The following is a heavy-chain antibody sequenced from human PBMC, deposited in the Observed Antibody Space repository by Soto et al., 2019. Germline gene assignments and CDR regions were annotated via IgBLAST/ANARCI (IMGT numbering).Heavy chain of an antibody. CDR1: GFTFSSYA. CDR3: AKDHRYSSIFRWGTNFDY. J-gene: IGHJ4*02. D-gene: IGHD3-16*01. Sequence: EVQLLESGGGLVQPGGSLRLSCAASGFTFSSYAMSWVRQAPGKGLEWVSAISGSGGSTYYADSVKGRFTISRDNSKNTLYLQMNSLRAEDTAVYYCAKDHRYSSIFRWGTNFDYWGQGTLVTVSS. V-gene: IGHV3-23*01. CDR2: ISGSGGST.